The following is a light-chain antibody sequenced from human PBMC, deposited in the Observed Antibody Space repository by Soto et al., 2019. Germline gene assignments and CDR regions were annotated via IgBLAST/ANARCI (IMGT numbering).Light chain of an antibody. CDR2: GAS. Sequence: DIQITQSPSFLSSSXGDRVTITXXASQSIGKHLNWYQQKPGKAPKFLIYGASTLQSGVPSRFTGSGSGTDFTLTVNSLQAEDFATYYCQQSYTSPTTFGQGTRLEIK. CDR1: QSIGKH. J-gene: IGKJ5*01. V-gene: IGKV1-39*01. CDR3: QQSYTSPTT.